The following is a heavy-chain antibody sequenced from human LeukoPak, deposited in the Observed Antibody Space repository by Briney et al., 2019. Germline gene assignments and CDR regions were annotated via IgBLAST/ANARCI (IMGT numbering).Heavy chain of an antibody. J-gene: IGHJ4*02. CDR2: LNPRDGGT. V-gene: IGHV1-46*01. Sequence: GASVKVSCKASGYTLTDYFIHWVRQAPGQGLEWVGILNPRDGGTYFAPNFQGRVTLTSDTSTSTVYTELTSLRSEDTALYYCARSHRFCADGVCSDYWGQGALVTVSS. D-gene: IGHD2-8*02. CDR1: GYTLTDYF. CDR3: ARSHRFCADGVCSDY.